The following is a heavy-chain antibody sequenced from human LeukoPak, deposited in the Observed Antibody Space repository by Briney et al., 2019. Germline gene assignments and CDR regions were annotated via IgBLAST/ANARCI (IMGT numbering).Heavy chain of an antibody. D-gene: IGHD6-19*01. CDR2: IKTDGSEK. CDR1: GFTFSNYW. J-gene: IGHJ4*02. V-gene: IGHV3-7*01. CDR3: AKDGQWLASYYFDY. Sequence: PGGSLRLSCEGSGFTFSNYWMGWARQAPGKGLQWVANIKTDGSEKYYVDSVKGRFTISRDNAKNSLYLQMNSLRAEDTAVYYCAKDGQWLASYYFDYWGQGTLVTVSS.